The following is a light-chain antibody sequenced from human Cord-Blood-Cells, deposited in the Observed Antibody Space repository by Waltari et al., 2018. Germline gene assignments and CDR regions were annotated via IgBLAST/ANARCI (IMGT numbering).Light chain of an antibody. CDR2: GAS. CDR3: QQYGSSPET. J-gene: IGKJ1*01. V-gene: IGKV3-20*01. CDR1: QSVSSSY. Sequence: DIVLTQSPGTLSLSPGERATLSCRASQSVSSSYLAWDQQKPGQAPRLLIYGASSRATGIPDRFSGSGSGTDFTLTISRLEPEDFAVYYCQQYGSSPETFGQGTKVEIK.